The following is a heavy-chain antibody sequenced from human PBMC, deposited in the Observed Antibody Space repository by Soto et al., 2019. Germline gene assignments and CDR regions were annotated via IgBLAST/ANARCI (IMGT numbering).Heavy chain of an antibody. CDR2: ISGSGGST. V-gene: IGHV3-23*01. D-gene: IGHD6-19*01. J-gene: IGHJ4*02. CDR1: GFTFSNYA. CDR3: AKCTPRYSSGLKAYYLDF. Sequence: EVQLLESGGGLVQPGGSLRLSCAASGFTFSNYAMSWVRQAPGEGLEWVSTISGSGGSTYYADSVKGRVTISSDNSKNTPYLQVNSLRAEDTAAYYSAKCTPRYSSGLKAYYLDFWGQGTLVTASS.